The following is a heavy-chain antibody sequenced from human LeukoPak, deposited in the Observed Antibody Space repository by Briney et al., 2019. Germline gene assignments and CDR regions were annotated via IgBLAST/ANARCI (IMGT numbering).Heavy chain of an antibody. D-gene: IGHD3-10*01. J-gene: IGHJ4*02. CDR1: GGSISSGDSP. Sequence: TLSLTCAVSGGSISSGDSPWSWIRQPPGKGLEWIGYIFHTGHTSYNPSLKSRVTISVDMSKNQLSLRLTSVTAADTAVYYCARGFYGAGSHFDYWGQGTLVTVSS. CDR2: IFHTGHT. CDR3: ARGFYGAGSHFDY. V-gene: IGHV4-30-2*01.